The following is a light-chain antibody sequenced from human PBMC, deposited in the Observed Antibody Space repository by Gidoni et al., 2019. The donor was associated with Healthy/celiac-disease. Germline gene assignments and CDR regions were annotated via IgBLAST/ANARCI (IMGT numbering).Light chain of an antibody. CDR3: QQYYGTPPT. V-gene: IGKV4-1*01. CDR2: WAH. J-gene: IGKJ2*01. CDR1: HSVLYSSNNKNY. Sequence: DIVMTQSPDSLAVPLGARATINCKSSHSVLYSSNNKNYFAWYQQKPGQPPTLLIYWAHTRESEVPDRFSGSGSGTDFTLAISSLQAEEVAVYYCQQYYGTPPTFGQXTKLEI.